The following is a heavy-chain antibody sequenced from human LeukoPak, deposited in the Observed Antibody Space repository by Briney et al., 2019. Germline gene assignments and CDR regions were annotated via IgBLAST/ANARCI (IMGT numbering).Heavy chain of an antibody. CDR3: ARATYGSGLFPWFDP. V-gene: IGHV4-39*07. CDR2: IYHSGST. Sequence: SETLSLTCIVSGGSISSSDYYWGWIRQPPGKGLEWIGSIYHSGSTYYNPSLKSRVTISVDTSKDQFSLKLSSVTAADTAVYYCARATYGSGLFPWFDPWGQGTLVTVSS. CDR1: GGSISSSDYY. D-gene: IGHD3-10*01. J-gene: IGHJ5*02.